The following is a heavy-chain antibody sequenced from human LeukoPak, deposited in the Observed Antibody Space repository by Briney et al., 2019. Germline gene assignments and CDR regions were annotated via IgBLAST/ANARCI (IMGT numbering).Heavy chain of an antibody. CDR3: ARDLYYDSSGDELDY. CDR2: IYTSGST. D-gene: IGHD3-22*01. Sequence: SETLTLTCTVSGGSISSYYWSWIRQPAGKGLEWIGRIYTSGSTNYNPSLKSRVTMSVDTSKNQFSLKLSSVTAADTAVYYCARDLYYDSSGDELDYWRQGTLVTVSS. V-gene: IGHV4-4*07. CDR1: GGSISSYY. J-gene: IGHJ4*02.